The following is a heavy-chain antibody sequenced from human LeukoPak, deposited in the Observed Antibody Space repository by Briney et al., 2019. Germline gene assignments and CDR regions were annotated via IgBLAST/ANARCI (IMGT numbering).Heavy chain of an antibody. CDR2: INPNSGGT. V-gene: IGHV1-2*02. J-gene: IGHJ4*02. D-gene: IGHD1-26*01. Sequence: ASVKVSCTASGYTFTGYYIHWVRLAPGQGLGWMGWINPNSGGTNYSQTFQGRVTMTRDTSISTAYMELSRLRTDDAAVYYCAIDPTIVGATRYYFDYWGQGTLVTVSS. CDR3: AIDPTIVGATRYYFDY. CDR1: GYTFTGYY.